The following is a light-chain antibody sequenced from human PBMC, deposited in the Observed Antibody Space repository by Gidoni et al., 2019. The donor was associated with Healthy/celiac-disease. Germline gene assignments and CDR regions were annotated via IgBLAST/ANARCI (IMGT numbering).Light chain of an antibody. CDR1: SSNIGSNT. CDR3: AAWDDSLNGVV. Sequence: SVLPQPPSASGTPGQRVTNSCSGSSSNIGSNTVNWYHQLPGTAPKLPIYSNNPRPSGVPDRFSGSKSGTSASLAISGLQSEDEADYYCAAWDDSLNGVVFGGGTKLTVL. CDR2: SNN. J-gene: IGLJ2*01. V-gene: IGLV1-44*01.